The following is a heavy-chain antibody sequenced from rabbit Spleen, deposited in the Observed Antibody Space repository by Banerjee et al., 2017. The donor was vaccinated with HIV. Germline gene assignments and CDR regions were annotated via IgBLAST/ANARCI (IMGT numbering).Heavy chain of an antibody. V-gene: IGHV1S7*01. D-gene: IGHD8-1*01. Sequence: QSLEESGGGLVQPGASLTLTCKASGFTLSSYYMNWVRQAPGKGLEWIGYIDPVFGITYYANWVSGRFSISRENAQNTVFLQMTSLTAADTATYFCARDGAGGSYFALWGPGTLVTVS. CDR1: GFTLSSYY. CDR3: ARDGAGGSYFAL. CDR2: IDPVFGIT. J-gene: IGHJ4*01.